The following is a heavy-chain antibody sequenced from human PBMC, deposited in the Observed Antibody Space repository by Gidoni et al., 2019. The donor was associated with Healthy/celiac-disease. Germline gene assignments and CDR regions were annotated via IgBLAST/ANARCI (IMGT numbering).Heavy chain of an antibody. Sequence: EVQLLESGGGLVLPGGALRLSCAASGATFSSYARIWARQAPGKGMEWISAMRGSGSSTDYADSVKGRFTISRDNYKNTLYLQMNSLRAEDTAVYYCAKDRNCYNSSGYHDAFDIWGQGTMVTVSS. CDR1: GATFSSYA. D-gene: IGHD3-22*01. CDR2: MRGSGSST. J-gene: IGHJ3*02. CDR3: AKDRNCYNSSGYHDAFDI. V-gene: IGHV3-23*01.